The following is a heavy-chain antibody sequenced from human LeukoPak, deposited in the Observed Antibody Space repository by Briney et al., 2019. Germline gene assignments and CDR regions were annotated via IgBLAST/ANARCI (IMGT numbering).Heavy chain of an antibody. Sequence: GGSLRLSCAASGFAFSSSWMSWVRQAPGKGLEWVSYINIDSITVNYADSVKGRFTISRDNAKNSLYLQMNSLRAEDTAVYYCSTAKFDNWGQGTLVTVSS. CDR3: STAKFDN. CDR1: GFAFSSSW. J-gene: IGHJ4*02. CDR2: INIDSITV. V-gene: IGHV3-48*01.